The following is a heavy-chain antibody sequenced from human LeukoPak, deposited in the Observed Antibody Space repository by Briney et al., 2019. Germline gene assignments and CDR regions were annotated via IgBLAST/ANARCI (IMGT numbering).Heavy chain of an antibody. CDR3: ARASPLITIFGTDAFDI. Sequence: SETLSLTCTVSGGSISSYYWSWIRQPAGKGLEWIGRIYTSGSTNYSPSLKSRVTMSVDTSKNQFSLKLSSVTAADTAVYYCARASPLITIFGTDAFDIWGQGTMVTVSS. CDR1: GGSISSYY. V-gene: IGHV4-4*07. CDR2: IYTSGST. D-gene: IGHD3-3*01. J-gene: IGHJ3*02.